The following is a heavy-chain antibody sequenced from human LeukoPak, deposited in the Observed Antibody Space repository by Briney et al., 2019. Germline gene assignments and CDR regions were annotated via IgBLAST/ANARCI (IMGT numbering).Heavy chain of an antibody. Sequence: GGSLRLPCAASGFTFSSYEMNWVRQAPGKGLEWVSYISSSGSTIYYADSVKGRFTISRDNAKNSLYLQMNSLRAEDTAVYYCAREIVVVPAATGDYWGQGTLVTVSS. D-gene: IGHD2-2*01. V-gene: IGHV3-48*03. CDR2: ISSSGSTI. CDR1: GFTFSSYE. CDR3: AREIVVVPAATGDY. J-gene: IGHJ4*02.